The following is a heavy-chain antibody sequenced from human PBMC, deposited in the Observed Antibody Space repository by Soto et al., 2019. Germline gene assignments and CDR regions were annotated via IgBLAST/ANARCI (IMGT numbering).Heavy chain of an antibody. CDR3: VRERSSLTMFRGSFDY. J-gene: IGHJ4*02. Sequence: GSLRLSCVASGFTLSTYWMAWVRQAPGEGLEWVSYISGSTTYTNYTDSVKGRFTISRDNAKNSLFLQMNSLRVEDTAVYYCVRERSSLTMFRGSFDYWGQGTLVTVSS. D-gene: IGHD3-10*01. V-gene: IGHV3-11*05. CDR2: ISGSTTYT. CDR1: GFTLSTYW.